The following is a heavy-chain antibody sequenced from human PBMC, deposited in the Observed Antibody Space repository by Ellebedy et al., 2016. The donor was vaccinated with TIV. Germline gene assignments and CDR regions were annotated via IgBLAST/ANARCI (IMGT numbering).Heavy chain of an antibody. Sequence: GGSLRLXXAASGFTFDDYAMHWVRQAPGKGLEWVSGISWNSGSIGYADSVKGRFTISRDNAKNSLYLQINSLRAEDTALYYCAKDMGGGSIAARPLDYWGQGTLVTVSS. CDR3: AKDMGGGSIAARPLDY. V-gene: IGHV3-9*01. CDR2: ISWNSGSI. D-gene: IGHD6-6*01. CDR1: GFTFDDYA. J-gene: IGHJ4*02.